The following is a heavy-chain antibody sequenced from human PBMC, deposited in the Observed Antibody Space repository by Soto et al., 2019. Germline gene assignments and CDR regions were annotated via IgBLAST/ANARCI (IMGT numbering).Heavy chain of an antibody. V-gene: IGHV1-3*01. CDR1: GYTFTAYS. CDR3: ARDRHSSRPYYFDY. D-gene: IGHD6-19*01. Sequence: ASVKVSCKASGYTFTAYSMHWVRQAPGQSLEWMGWINAGDGSTKYSPKFQARVTITRDTSASTVYLELTSLTSEDRAVYFCARDRHSSRPYYFDYWGPGTQVTVSS. J-gene: IGHJ4*02. CDR2: INAGDGST.